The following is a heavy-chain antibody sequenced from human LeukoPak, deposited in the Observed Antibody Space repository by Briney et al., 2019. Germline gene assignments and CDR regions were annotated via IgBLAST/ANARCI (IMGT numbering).Heavy chain of an antibody. D-gene: IGHD2/OR15-2a*01. CDR3: ARDKIVAKTLYYFDY. V-gene: IGHV3-21*01. Sequence: GGSLRLSCAASGFTFSSYSMNWVRQAPGKGLEWVSSISSSSSYIYYADSVKGRFTTSRDNAKNLLYLQMNSLRAEDTAVYYCARDKIVAKTLYYFDYWGQGTLVTVSS. J-gene: IGHJ4*02. CDR2: ISSSSSYI. CDR1: GFTFSSYS.